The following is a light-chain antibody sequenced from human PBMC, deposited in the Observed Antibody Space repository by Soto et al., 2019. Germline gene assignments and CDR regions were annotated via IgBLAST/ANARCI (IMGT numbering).Light chain of an antibody. J-gene: IGLJ1*01. CDR2: EVS. CDR3: SSYAGNTKGV. V-gene: IGLV2-8*01. Sequence: QSVLTQPPSASGSPGQSVTISCTGTSSDVGGYDYVSWYQQHPGKAPKLMIFEVSKRPSGVPDRLSGSKSGNTASLTVSGLQAEDEADYYCSSYAGNTKGVFGTGTKVT. CDR1: SSDVGGYDY.